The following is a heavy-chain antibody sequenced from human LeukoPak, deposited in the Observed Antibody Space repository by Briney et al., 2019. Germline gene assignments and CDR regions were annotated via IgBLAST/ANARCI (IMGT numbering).Heavy chain of an antibody. V-gene: IGHV4-59*01. J-gene: IGHJ3*02. CDR1: GGSISSYY. Sequence: PSETLSLTCTVSGGSISSYYWSWIRQPPGKGLEWIGYIYYSGSTNYNPSLKSRVTISVDTSKNQFSLKLSSVTAADTAVYYCARWYYYDSSGYYGSRAFDIWGQGIMVTVSS. D-gene: IGHD3-22*01. CDR3: ARWYYYDSSGYYGSRAFDI. CDR2: IYYSGST.